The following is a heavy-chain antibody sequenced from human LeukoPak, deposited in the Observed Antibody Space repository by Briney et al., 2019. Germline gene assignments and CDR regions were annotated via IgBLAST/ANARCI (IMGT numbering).Heavy chain of an antibody. CDR1: GGSISSGDYY. CDR2: IYHSGST. J-gene: IGHJ4*02. D-gene: IGHD3-10*01. V-gene: IGHV4-30-4*01. CDR3: AGRPDASGSYSLDY. Sequence: SQTLSLTCTVSGGSISSGDYYWSWIRQPPGKGLEWIGSIYHSGSTYYNPSLKSRVTISVDTSKNLFSLKLSSVTAADTAVYYCAGRPDASGSYSLDYWGQGTLVTVSS.